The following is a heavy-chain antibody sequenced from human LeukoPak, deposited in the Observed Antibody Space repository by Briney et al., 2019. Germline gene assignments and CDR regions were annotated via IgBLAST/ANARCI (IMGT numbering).Heavy chain of an antibody. Sequence: SSETLSLTCTVSDGSISSYYWSWIRQPPGKGLEWIGYIYYSGSTNYNPSLKSRVTISVDTSKNQFSLKLTSVTAADTAVYYCARHNVDTAIFDYWGQGTLVTVSS. D-gene: IGHD5-18*01. J-gene: IGHJ4*02. V-gene: IGHV4-59*08. CDR3: ARHNVDTAIFDY. CDR2: IYYSGST. CDR1: DGSISSYY.